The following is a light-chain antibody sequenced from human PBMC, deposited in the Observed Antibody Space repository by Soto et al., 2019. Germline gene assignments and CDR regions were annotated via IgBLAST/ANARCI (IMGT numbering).Light chain of an antibody. CDR3: QTWGTGIVV. CDR1: SGHYSYA. Sequence: QLVLTQSPSASASLGASVKLTCTLSSGHYSYAIAWHQQQPEKGPRYLMKLNSDGSHNKGDGIPDRFSGSSSGAERYLTISSLQSEDEADYYCQTWGTGIVVFGGGTKLTVL. CDR2: LNSDGSH. V-gene: IGLV4-69*01. J-gene: IGLJ2*01.